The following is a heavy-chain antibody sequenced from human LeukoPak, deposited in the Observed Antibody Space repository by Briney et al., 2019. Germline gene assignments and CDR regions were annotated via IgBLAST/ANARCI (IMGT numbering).Heavy chain of an antibody. Sequence: SETLSLTCAVSGGSISSSNWWSWVRQPPGKGLEWIGYIYYSGSTYYNPSLKSRVTISVDTSKNQFSLKLSSVTAADTAVYYCARALGRAFDIWGQGTMVTVSS. CDR2: IYYSGST. CDR3: ARALGRAFDI. V-gene: IGHV4-4*02. J-gene: IGHJ3*02. D-gene: IGHD7-27*01. CDR1: GGSISSSNW.